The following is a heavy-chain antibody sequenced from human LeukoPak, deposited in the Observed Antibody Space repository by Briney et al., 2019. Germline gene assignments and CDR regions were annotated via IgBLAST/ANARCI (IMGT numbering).Heavy chain of an antibody. CDR2: IYPGDSDT. D-gene: IGHD2-2*01. CDR1: GYSFTTYW. J-gene: IGHJ4*02. CDR3: ARRQGCSSTSCPPDS. Sequence: GESLKISCRGSGYSFTTYWTGWVRQIPGKGLEWKGIIYPGDSDTRYSPSFQGQVTMSADKSINTAYLQWSSLKASDTAMYYCARRQGCSSTSCPPDSWGQGTLVTVSS. V-gene: IGHV5-51*01.